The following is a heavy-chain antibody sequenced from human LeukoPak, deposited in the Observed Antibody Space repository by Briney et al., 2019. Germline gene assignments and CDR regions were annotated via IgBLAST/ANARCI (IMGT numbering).Heavy chain of an antibody. J-gene: IGHJ5*02. Sequence: ASVKVSCKVSGYTLTELSMHWVRQAPGKGLEWMGGFDPEDGETIYAQKFQGRVTMTEDTSTDTAYMELSSLRSEDTAVYYCASEAIAVAGTWRGFDPWGQGTLVTVSS. D-gene: IGHD6-19*01. CDR3: ASEAIAVAGTWRGFDP. CDR2: FDPEDGET. V-gene: IGHV1-24*01. CDR1: GYTLTELS.